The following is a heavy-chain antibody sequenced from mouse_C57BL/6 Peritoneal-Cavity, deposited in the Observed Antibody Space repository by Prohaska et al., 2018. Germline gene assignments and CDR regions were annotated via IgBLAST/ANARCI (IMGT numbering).Heavy chain of an antibody. J-gene: IGHJ1*03. D-gene: IGHD1-1*01. V-gene: IGHV1-26*01. Sequence: HGKSLEWIGDINPNNGGTSYNQKFKGKATLTVDKSSSTAYMELRSLTSEDSAVYYCARSLYYYGSSYGYWYLDVWGTGTTDTVSS. CDR3: ARSLYYYGSSYGYWYLDV. CDR2: INPNNGGT.